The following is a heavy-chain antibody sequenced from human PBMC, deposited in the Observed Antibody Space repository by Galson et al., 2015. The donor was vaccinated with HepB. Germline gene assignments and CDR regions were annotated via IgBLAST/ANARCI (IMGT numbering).Heavy chain of an antibody. Sequence: SLRLSCAASGFTFSDYYMSWIRQAPGKGLEWVSYISSSGSTIYYADSVKGRFTISRDNAKNSLYLQMNSLRAEDTAVYYCARILRYTENWFDPWGQGTLVTVSS. D-gene: IGHD3-9*01. CDR3: ARILRYTENWFDP. CDR1: GFTFSDYY. V-gene: IGHV3-11*01. J-gene: IGHJ5*02. CDR2: ISSSGSTI.